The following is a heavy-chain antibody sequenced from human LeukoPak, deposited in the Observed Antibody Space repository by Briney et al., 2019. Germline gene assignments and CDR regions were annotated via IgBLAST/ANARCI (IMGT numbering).Heavy chain of an antibody. Sequence: SETLSLTCTVSGGSISSSSYYWGWIRQPPGKGLEWIGSIYYSGSTYYNPSLKSRVTISVDTSKNQFSLKLSSVTAADTAVYYCARAVAGIYYYYGMDVWGQGTTVTVSS. CDR2: IYYSGST. V-gene: IGHV4-39*01. CDR3: ARAVAGIYYYYGMDV. CDR1: GGSISSSSYY. J-gene: IGHJ6*02. D-gene: IGHD6-19*01.